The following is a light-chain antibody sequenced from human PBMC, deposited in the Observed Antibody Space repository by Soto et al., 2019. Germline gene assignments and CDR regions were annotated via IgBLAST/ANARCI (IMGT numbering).Light chain of an antibody. J-gene: IGKJ4*01. CDR2: DAS. Sequence: EIVLTQSPATLSLSPGERATLSCRASQSVSSYLAWYQQKPGQAPRLLIYDASNRATGIPARFSGSGSGTDFTLTISSLQPEDVATYYCQKYHSAPLTFGGGTKVEIK. CDR1: QSVSSY. V-gene: IGKV3-11*01. CDR3: QKYHSAPLT.